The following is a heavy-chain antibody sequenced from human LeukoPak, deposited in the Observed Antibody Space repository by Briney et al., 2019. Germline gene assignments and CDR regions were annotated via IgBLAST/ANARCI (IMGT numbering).Heavy chain of an antibody. Sequence: GGSLRLSCAASGFTFSSYAMSRVRQAPGKGPEWVSGISGSGGSTYYADSVKGRFTISRDNSKNTLYLQMNSLRAEDTAIYYCAKGGSYYYYYYMDVWGKGTTVTVSS. CDR3: AKGGSYYYYYYMDV. CDR2: ISGSGGST. V-gene: IGHV3-23*01. D-gene: IGHD5-18*01. CDR1: GFTFSSYA. J-gene: IGHJ6*03.